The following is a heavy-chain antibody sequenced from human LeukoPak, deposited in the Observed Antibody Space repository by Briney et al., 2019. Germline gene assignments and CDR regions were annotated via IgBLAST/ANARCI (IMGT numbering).Heavy chain of an antibody. CDR2: INPNSGGT. Sequence: ASVKVSCKASGYTFTAYFMHWVRQAPGQGLEWMGWINPNSGGTNYAPKFQGRVTVTRDTSLSTAYMELSRLGSDDTAVYYCARNYLSGRNQIDYWGQGTLVTVSS. D-gene: IGHD3-10*01. CDR1: GYTFTAYF. CDR3: ARNYLSGRNQIDY. J-gene: IGHJ4*02. V-gene: IGHV1-2*02.